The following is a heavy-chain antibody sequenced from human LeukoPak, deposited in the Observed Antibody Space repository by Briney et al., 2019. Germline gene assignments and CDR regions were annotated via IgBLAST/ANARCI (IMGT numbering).Heavy chain of an antibody. J-gene: IGHJ5*02. CDR2: IYTSGST. V-gene: IGHV4-4*07. CDR1: GGSISSYY. CDR3: ARDQGGTEDYDFWSGYSDWFDP. Sequence: SETLSLTCTVSGGSISSYYWSWIRQPAGKGLEWIGRIYTSGSTNYNPSLKSRATMSVDTSKNQFSLKLSSVTAADTAVYYCARDQGGTEDYDFWSGYSDWFDPWGQGTLVTVSS. D-gene: IGHD3-3*01.